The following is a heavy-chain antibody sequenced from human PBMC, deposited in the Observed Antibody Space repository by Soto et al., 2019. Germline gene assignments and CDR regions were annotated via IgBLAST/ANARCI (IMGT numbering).Heavy chain of an antibody. V-gene: IGHV4-4*07. Sequence: SETLSLTCTVSGGSISSYYWSWIRQAAGKGLEWIGRIYTSGSTNYNPSLKSRVTMSVDTSKNQFVLTLSAVTDADTAVYYCGRERLGVRSTLAHWGQGTLVTVSS. D-gene: IGHD3-10*01. CDR1: GGSISSYY. CDR2: IYTSGST. J-gene: IGHJ4*02. CDR3: GRERLGVRSTLAH.